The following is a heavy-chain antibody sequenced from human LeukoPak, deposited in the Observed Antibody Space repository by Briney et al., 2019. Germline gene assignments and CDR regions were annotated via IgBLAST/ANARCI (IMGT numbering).Heavy chain of an antibody. Sequence: SETLSLTCAVSGVSFNDYYWSWVRQTPGKGLEWIGEINHSGYTNDSPSLKSRVTLSIDTSRNQFSLNLRSVTVADAGIYFCTRMTSGHDYWGQGTLVTVSS. V-gene: IGHV4-34*01. D-gene: IGHD3-10*01. CDR2: INHSGYT. CDR1: GVSFNDYY. J-gene: IGHJ4*02. CDR3: TRMTSGHDY.